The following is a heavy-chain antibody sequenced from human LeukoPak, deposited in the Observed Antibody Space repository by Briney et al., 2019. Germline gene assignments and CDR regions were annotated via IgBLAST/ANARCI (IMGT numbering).Heavy chain of an antibody. D-gene: IGHD3-9*01. V-gene: IGHV1-69*13. CDR3: ARAAGTIFVTHSPMRWDLDY. CDR1: GGTFSSYA. Sequence: GASVKVSCKASGGTFSSYAISWVRQAPGQGLEWMGGIIPIFGTANYAQKFRGRVTITADESTSTAYMELSSLRSEDTAVYYCARAAGTIFVTHSPMRWDLDYWGQGTLVTVSS. J-gene: IGHJ4*02. CDR2: IIPIFGTA.